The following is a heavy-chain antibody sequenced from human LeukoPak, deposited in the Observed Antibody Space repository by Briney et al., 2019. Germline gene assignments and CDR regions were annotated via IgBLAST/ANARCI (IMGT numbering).Heavy chain of an antibody. D-gene: IGHD6-19*01. CDR2: ISWDGGST. J-gene: IGHJ4*02. Sequence: GGSLTLSCAVSGVTVDNYSRHWIRQSPGKGLELVSLISWDGGSTYYADSVKARFTIPRDNSTTSLYLQMNSLRTADTALYYCAKEAVVPPAFDYWGQGTLVTVSS. CDR3: AKEAVVPPAFDY. V-gene: IGHV3-43*01. CDR1: GVTVDNYS.